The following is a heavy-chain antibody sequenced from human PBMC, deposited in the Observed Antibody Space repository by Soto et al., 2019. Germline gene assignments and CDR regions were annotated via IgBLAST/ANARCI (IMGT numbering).Heavy chain of an antibody. CDR2: ISYDGSNK. Sequence: GGSLRLSCAASGFTFSIYVMHWVRQAPGKGLEWVAVISYDGSNKYYADSVKGRFTISRDNSKNTLYLQMNSLRAEDTAVYYCAKDEQYSGSYAFDYWDQGTLVTVSS. J-gene: IGHJ4*02. D-gene: IGHD1-26*01. CDR3: AKDEQYSGSYAFDY. CDR1: GFTFSIYV. V-gene: IGHV3-30*18.